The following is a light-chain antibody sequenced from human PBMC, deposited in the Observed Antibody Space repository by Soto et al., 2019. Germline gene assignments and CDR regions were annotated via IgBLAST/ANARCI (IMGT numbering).Light chain of an antibody. CDR1: QSVSSY. J-gene: IGKJ5*01. CDR3: QQRSNWPIT. Sequence: EILFTQSPATLSLSPGERATLSCRASQSVSSYLAWYQQKPGQAHRLLIYDASNRATGIPARFSGSGSGTDFTLTISSLEPEDFAVYYCQQRSNWPITFGQGTR. CDR2: DAS. V-gene: IGKV3-11*01.